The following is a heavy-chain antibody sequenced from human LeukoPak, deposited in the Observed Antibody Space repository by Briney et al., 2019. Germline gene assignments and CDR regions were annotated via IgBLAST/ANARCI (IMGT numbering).Heavy chain of an antibody. J-gene: IGHJ6*03. CDR1: GYTFTGYY. D-gene: IGHD3-9*01. V-gene: IGHV1-2*02. CDR3: ARDPRLGNYYYYYMDV. Sequence: ASVKVSCKASGYTFTGYYMHWVRQAPGQGLEWMGWINPNSGGTNYAQKFQGRVTMTRDTSISTAYMELSRLRSDDTAVYYCARDPRLGNYYYYYMDVWGKGTTVTVSS. CDR2: INPNSGGT.